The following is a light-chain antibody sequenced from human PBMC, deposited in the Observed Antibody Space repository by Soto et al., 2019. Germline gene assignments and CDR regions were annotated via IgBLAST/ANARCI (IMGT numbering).Light chain of an antibody. CDR1: QGISSY. CDR3: EQLYSYLR. J-gene: IGKJ3*01. Sequence: DIQLTQSPSFLSASVGDRVTITCRASQGISSYLAWYQQKPGKAPKLLIYAASTLQSGDPSKFSGRGSGTEFTLTISSLQPEDFATYYCEQLYSYLRFGPSTKVDIK. V-gene: IGKV1-9*01. CDR2: AAS.